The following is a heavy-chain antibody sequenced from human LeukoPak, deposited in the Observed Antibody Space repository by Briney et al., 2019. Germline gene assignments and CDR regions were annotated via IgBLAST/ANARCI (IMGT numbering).Heavy chain of an antibody. Sequence: GGSLRLSCAASGFTFSTYWMSWVRQAPGKGLEWVANIKQDGSDKFYADSMKGRFTISRDNAKNSVYLQMDSLRVENTAVYYCTRDYRGKDVWGRGTTVTVSS. D-gene: IGHD3-16*02. CDR2: IKQDGSDK. J-gene: IGHJ6*02. CDR3: TRDYRGKDV. V-gene: IGHV3-7*01. CDR1: GFTFSTYW.